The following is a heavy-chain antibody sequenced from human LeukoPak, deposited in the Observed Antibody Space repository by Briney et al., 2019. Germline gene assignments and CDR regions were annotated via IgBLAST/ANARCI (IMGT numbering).Heavy chain of an antibody. CDR1: GGSIRSDY. Sequence: ASETLSLTCNVSGGSIRSDYWSWIRQSPGKGLEWIGYIYYSATTHYTPSLQSRVTISVDTSKNQLSLQMTSVTAADTAVYYCARGAHGYVGWFDSWGQGTLVTVSS. CDR2: IYYSATT. V-gene: IGHV4-59*01. J-gene: IGHJ5*01. CDR3: ARGAHGYVGWFDS. D-gene: IGHD3-16*01.